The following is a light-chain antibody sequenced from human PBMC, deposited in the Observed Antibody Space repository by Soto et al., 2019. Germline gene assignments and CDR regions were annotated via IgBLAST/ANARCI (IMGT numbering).Light chain of an antibody. Sequence: QSVLTQPPSASGTPGQRVTISCSGRSSNIGSNYVYWYQQLPGTAPKLLMYRNNQRPSGVPDRFSGSKSGTSASLAISGHRSEDEADYYCASWDDSLNAFYVFGTGTKVTVL. J-gene: IGLJ1*01. V-gene: IGLV1-47*01. CDR2: RNN. CDR3: ASWDDSLNAFYV. CDR1: SSNIGSNY.